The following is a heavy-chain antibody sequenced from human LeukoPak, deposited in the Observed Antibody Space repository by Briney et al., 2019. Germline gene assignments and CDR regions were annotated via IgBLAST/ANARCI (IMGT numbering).Heavy chain of an antibody. V-gene: IGHV3-21*04. CDR3: ARDLGWLQFDS. CDR1: GFTFSSYS. J-gene: IGHJ4*02. D-gene: IGHD5-24*01. Sequence: GGSLRLSCAASGFTFSSYSMNWVRQAPGKGLEWVSSISSSSSYIYYADSVKGRFTISRDNAKNSLYLQMNRLRAEDTAVYYCARDLGWLQFDSWGQGNLVTVSS. CDR2: ISSSSSYI.